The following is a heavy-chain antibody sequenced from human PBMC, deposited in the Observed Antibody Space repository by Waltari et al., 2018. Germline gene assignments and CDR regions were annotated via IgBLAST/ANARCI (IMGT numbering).Heavy chain of an antibody. Sequence: QLQLQESGPGLVKPSETLSLTCTVSGGSISSSNYYSGWIRQPPGKVLEWIGSIYYSGSTYYNPSIKSRVTISVDTSKNQFYLKLNSVTAADTAVHYCARSGYYDSSGYYWWFDPWGQGTLVTVSS. J-gene: IGHJ5*02. CDR1: GGSISSSNYY. CDR3: ARSGYYDSSGYYWWFDP. CDR2: IYYSGST. D-gene: IGHD3-22*01. V-gene: IGHV4-39*01.